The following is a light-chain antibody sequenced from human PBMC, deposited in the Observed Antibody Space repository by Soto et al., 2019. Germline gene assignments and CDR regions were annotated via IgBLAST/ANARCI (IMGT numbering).Light chain of an antibody. J-gene: IGLJ1*01. CDR3: SSYTRSSTQV. CDR2: GAS. V-gene: IGLV2-14*01. Sequence: QSALTQPASVSGSPGQSINISSTETSMGVGPYNYFSWYQQYPGKAPKPMIYGASNRPSGVSNRFSGSKSGNTASLTNSGLQAEDEADYYCSSYTRSSTQVFGTGTKVTVL. CDR1: SMGVGPYNY.